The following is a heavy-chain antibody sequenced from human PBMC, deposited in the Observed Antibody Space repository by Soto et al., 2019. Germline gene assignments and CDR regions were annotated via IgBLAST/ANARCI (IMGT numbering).Heavy chain of an antibody. V-gene: IGHV1-69*12. J-gene: IGHJ2*01. Sequence: QVQLVQSGAEVKKPGSSVKVSCKASGGTFSNYPISWVRQAPGQGLEWMGGIIPIFGTVNYAQKFQGRVTITADESTSTAYTELSSLISEDTAVYYCARGNHRWLQLWYFDLWGRGTLVTVSS. CDR3: ARGNHRWLQLWYFDL. D-gene: IGHD5-12*01. CDR1: GGTFSNYP. CDR2: IIPIFGTV.